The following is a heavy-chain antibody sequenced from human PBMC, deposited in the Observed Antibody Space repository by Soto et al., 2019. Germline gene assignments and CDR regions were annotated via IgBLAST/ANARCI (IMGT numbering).Heavy chain of an antibody. CDR2: IIPIFGTA. CDR1: GGTFSSYA. Sequence: SVKVSCKASGGTFSSYAISWVRQAPGQGLEWMGGIIPIFGTANYAQKFQGRVTITADESTSTAYMELSSLRSEDTAVYYCAREQSMVRGVIKYYYYGMDVWGQGTTVTVSS. D-gene: IGHD3-10*01. CDR3: AREQSMVRGVIKYYYYGMDV. J-gene: IGHJ6*02. V-gene: IGHV1-69*13.